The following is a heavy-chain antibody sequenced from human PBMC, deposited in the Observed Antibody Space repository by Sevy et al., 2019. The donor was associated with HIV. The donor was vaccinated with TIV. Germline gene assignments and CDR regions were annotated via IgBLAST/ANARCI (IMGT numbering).Heavy chain of an antibody. D-gene: IGHD1-26*01. Sequence: GGSLRLSCAASGFIFSTYGIHWVRQAPGKGLEWVAVISDDGSEKYYADSVRGRFTISRDNSKNTLYLQMNSLRVEDTAICYCEKMECGSYSDDGLDVWGQGTTVTVSS. CDR3: EKMECGSYSDDGLDV. CDR2: ISDDGSEK. J-gene: IGHJ6*02. CDR1: GFIFSTYG. V-gene: IGHV3-30*18.